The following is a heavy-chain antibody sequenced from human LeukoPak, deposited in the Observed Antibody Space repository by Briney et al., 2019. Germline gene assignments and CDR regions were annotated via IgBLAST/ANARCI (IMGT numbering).Heavy chain of an antibody. V-gene: IGHV3-43*02. J-gene: IGHJ4*02. Sequence: GGSLRLSCAASGFXFDDYAMHWVRQVPGRGLEWVSLISGDAVSSFYADSVRGRFTISRDNNNNSLSLQMHSLTSEDTAFYYCAREQFSHTSNFFDNWGQGILVTVSS. CDR2: ISGDAVSS. CDR1: GFXFDDYA. D-gene: IGHD5-24*01. CDR3: AREQFSHTSNFFDN.